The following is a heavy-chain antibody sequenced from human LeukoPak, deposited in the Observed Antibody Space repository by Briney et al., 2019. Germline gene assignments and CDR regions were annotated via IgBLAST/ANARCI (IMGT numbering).Heavy chain of an antibody. CDR2: ISDSDDST. CDR3: AKGFRYFDS. J-gene: IGHJ4*02. CDR1: GFTSSDYT. Sequence: GGSLRLSCAASGFTSSDYTMNWVRQSPGKGLEWVSGISDSDDSTYYADSVKGRFTISRDNSNNTLYLQMNTLRDQDTAVYYCAKGFRYFDSWGQGTLVTVSS. V-gene: IGHV3-23*01.